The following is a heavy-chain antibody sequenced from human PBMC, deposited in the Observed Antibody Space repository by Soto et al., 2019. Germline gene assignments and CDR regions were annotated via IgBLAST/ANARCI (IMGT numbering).Heavy chain of an antibody. V-gene: IGHV4-59*01. D-gene: IGHD3-10*01. CDR2: IYYSGST. Sequence: SETLSLTCTVSGGSISSYYWIWLRQPPGKGLEWIGYIYYSGSTNYNPSLKSRVTISVDTSKNQFSLKLSSVTAADTAVYYCAREYYGSGSFDPWGRGALVTVSS. CDR3: AREYYGSGSFDP. CDR1: GGSISSYY. J-gene: IGHJ5*02.